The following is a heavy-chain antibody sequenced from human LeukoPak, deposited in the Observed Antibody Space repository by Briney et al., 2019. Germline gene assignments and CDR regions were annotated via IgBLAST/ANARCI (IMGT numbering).Heavy chain of an antibody. CDR3: ARVYNTMIVVVWGAFDI. V-gene: IGHV1-69*05. D-gene: IGHD3-22*01. Sequence: GASVKVTCKASGGTFSSYAISWVRQAPGQGLEWMGGIIPIFGTANYAQKFQGRVTITTDESTSTAYMELSSLRSEDTAVYYCARVYNTMIVVVWGAFDIWGQGTIVTVSS. J-gene: IGHJ3*02. CDR2: IIPIFGTA. CDR1: GGTFSSYA.